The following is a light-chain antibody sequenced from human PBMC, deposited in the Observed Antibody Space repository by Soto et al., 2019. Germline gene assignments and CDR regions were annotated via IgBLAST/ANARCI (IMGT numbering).Light chain of an antibody. CDR2: GAS. CDR3: QQYDNWPPFT. CDR1: QGVSSN. V-gene: IGKV3-15*01. Sequence: EIVMTQSPGTLSVSPGERATLSCRASQGVSSNLAWYQQKPGQAPRLLIYGASTRATGIPARFSGSGSGTEFTLTISTLQSEDFAVYYCQQYDNWPPFTFGPGTKVDIK. J-gene: IGKJ3*01.